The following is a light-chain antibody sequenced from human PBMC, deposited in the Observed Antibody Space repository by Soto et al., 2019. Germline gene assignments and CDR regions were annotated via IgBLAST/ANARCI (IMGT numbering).Light chain of an antibody. CDR3: CSYGGSRAV. CDR2: EVS. V-gene: IGLV2-23*02. CDR1: SSDVGSHNL. J-gene: IGLJ7*01. Sequence: QSALTQPASVSGSPGQSITISCTGTSSDVGSHNLVSWYQQHPGQAPKLMIYEVSKRPLGVSARFSASKSGNTASLTISGLQAEGEADYYCCSYGGSRAVFGGGTQLTVL.